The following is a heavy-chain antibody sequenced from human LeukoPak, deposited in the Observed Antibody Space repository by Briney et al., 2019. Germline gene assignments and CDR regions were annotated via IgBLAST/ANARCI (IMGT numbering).Heavy chain of an antibody. CDR3: ARFQYKAAFDI. D-gene: IGHD1-1*01. Sequence: SQTLSLTSSLSGRSISTYFWSWNRHPPGKGLEWIGYIHDGGGTNYNPSLKSRVTISVDTSKNQFSLKLSSVTAADTAVYYCARFQYKAAFDIWGQGTMVTVSS. CDR2: IHDGGGT. V-gene: IGHV4-59*01. CDR1: GRSISTYF. J-gene: IGHJ3*02.